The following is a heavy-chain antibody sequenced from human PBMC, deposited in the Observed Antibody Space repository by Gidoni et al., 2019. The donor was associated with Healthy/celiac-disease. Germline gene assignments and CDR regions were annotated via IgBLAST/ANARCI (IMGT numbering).Heavy chain of an antibody. CDR1: GGSFSGYY. CDR3: ARGRTGYYYYGMDV. V-gene: IGHV4-34*01. Sequence: QVQLQQWGAGLLKPSETLPLTCAVYGGSFSGYYWSWIREPPGKGLEWIGEINHSGSTNYNPSLKSRVTISVDTSKNQFSLKLSSVTAADTAVYYCARGRTGYYYYGMDVWGQGTTVTVSS. J-gene: IGHJ6*02. CDR2: INHSGST.